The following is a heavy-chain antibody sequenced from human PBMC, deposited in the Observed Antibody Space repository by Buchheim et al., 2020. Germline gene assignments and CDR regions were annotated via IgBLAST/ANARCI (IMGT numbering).Heavy chain of an antibody. V-gene: IGHV4-34*01. D-gene: IGHD6-19*01. J-gene: IGHJ4*02. CDR3: ARGRARSSGWQYYFDY. CDR1: GGSFSGYY. CDR2: INHSGST. Sequence: QVQLQQWGAGLLKPSETLSLTCAVYGGSFSGYYWSWIRQPPGKGLEWIGEINHSGSTNYNPSLKSRVTISVDRSKNQFSLKLSSVTAADTAVYYCARGRARSSGWQYYFDYWGQGTL.